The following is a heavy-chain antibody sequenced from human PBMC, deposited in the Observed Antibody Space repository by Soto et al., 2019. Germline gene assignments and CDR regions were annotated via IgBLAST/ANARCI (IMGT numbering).Heavy chain of an antibody. CDR1: RFTFSSYA. J-gene: IGHJ6*02. Sequence: GGSMSLSCSASRFTFSSYAMHWVRHAHGKGLEYVSCISSNGGSTYYADSVKSRFTISRDNSKNTLYLQMSSLRAEDTAVYYCVKENLGPGTDYGMDVWGQGTTVTVSS. CDR2: ISSNGGST. D-gene: IGHD1-1*01. CDR3: VKENLGPGTDYGMDV. V-gene: IGHV3-64D*06.